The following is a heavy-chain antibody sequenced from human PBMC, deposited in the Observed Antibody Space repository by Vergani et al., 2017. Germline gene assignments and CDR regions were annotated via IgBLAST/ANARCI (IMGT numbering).Heavy chain of an antibody. CDR2: IYYSGST. CDR3: AREGSSGYYSDY. D-gene: IGHD3-22*01. J-gene: IGHJ4*02. CDR1: GGSISSGGYY. V-gene: IGHV4-31*03. Sequence: QVQLQESGPGLVKPSQTLSLTCTVSGGSISSGGYYWSWIRQHPGEGLEWIGYIYYSGSTYYNPSLKSRVTISVDTSKNQFSLELSAVTAADTAVYYCAREGSSGYYSDYWGQGTLVTVSS.